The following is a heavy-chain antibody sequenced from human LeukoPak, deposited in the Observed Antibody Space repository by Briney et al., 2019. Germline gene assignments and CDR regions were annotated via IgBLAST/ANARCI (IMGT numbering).Heavy chain of an antibody. CDR1: GGSVSSGSYN. CDR3: ARAPRGYSWFLDY. J-gene: IGHJ4*02. Sequence: SETLSLTCTVSGGSVSSGSYNWRWIRQPPGKGLEWIVYIYYSGSTNYNPSLKSRVTISVDTSKNQFSLKLSSVTATDTAVYYCARAPRGYSWFLDYWGQGTLVTVSS. CDR2: IYYSGST. V-gene: IGHV4-61*01. D-gene: IGHD5-18*01.